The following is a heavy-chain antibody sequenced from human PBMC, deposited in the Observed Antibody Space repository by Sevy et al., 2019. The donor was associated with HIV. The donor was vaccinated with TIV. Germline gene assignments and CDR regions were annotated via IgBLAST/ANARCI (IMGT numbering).Heavy chain of an antibody. CDR1: GYTFTAYF. Sequence: ASVKVSCKASGYTFTAYFLHWVRQAPGQGLEWMGRISPNSGGTNFAQKFQGRVTMTRDTSSNTAYMELTSLKSDDTALYYCARASGPTVEAYFDYWGQGTLVTVSS. CDR3: ARASGPTVEAYFDY. D-gene: IGHD3-10*01. CDR2: ISPNSGGT. J-gene: IGHJ4*02. V-gene: IGHV1-2*06.